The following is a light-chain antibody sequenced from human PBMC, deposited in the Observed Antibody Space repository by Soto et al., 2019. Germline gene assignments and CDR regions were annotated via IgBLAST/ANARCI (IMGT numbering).Light chain of an antibody. V-gene: IGKV3-11*01. J-gene: IGKJ4*01. CDR3: QRRSNWLPVT. Sequence: EIVLTQSPATLSLSPGERATLSCRASQSVSSYLAWYQQKPGQAPRLLIYDASNRATGIPARFSGSGSGTDFTLTISSVEPEDFSIYYCQRRSNWLPVTFGGGTKVEIK. CDR2: DAS. CDR1: QSVSSY.